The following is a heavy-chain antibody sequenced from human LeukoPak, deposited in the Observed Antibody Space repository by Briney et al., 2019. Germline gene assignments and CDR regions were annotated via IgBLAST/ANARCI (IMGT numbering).Heavy chain of an antibody. CDR3: ARIGYGSSCLDY. D-gene: IGHD6-13*01. Sequence: GGSLRLSCAASGFTFSDYYMSWVRQAPGKGLEWVANITEDGSQKYYADSVKGRLTISRDNAKNSVYLQVNSVRVEDTAGYYCARIGYGSSCLDYWGQGTPVTVSS. J-gene: IGHJ4*02. CDR1: GFTFSDYY. CDR2: ITEDGSQK. V-gene: IGHV3-7*01.